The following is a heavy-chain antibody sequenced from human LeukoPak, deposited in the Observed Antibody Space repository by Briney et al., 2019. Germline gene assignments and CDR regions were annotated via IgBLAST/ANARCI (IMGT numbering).Heavy chain of an antibody. CDR3: ARHLGPGWHAMDV. CDR1: GDSFSSYY. CDR2: IYTNKNT. V-gene: IGHV4-4*07. Sequence: SSETLSLTCTVSGDSFSSYYWSWIRQPAGKGLEWIGRIYTNKNTNYNPSLKSRVTMSVDTSKNQLSLKLSSVTAADTAVYYCARHLGPGWHAMDVWGQGTTVTVSS. J-gene: IGHJ6*02. D-gene: IGHD2-15*01.